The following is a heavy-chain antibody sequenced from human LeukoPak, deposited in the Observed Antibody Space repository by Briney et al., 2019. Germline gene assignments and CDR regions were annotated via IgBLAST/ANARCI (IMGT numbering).Heavy chain of an antibody. CDR3: AKASRDSSSWYSDYLDY. J-gene: IGHJ4*02. CDR1: GFTFSSYW. V-gene: IGHV3-74*01. Sequence: GGSLRLSCAASGFTFSSYWMHWVRQAPGKGLEWVSRMDPDGRTIDYADSVKGRFTISRDNSKSTLYLQMNSLRAEDTAVYYCAKASRDSSSWYSDYLDYWGQGTLVTVSS. CDR2: MDPDGRTI. D-gene: IGHD6-13*01.